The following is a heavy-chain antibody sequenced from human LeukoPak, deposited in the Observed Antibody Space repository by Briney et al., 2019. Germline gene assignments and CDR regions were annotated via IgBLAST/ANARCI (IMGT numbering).Heavy chain of an antibody. CDR2: IYPHNSEI. CDR3: ARSFVAGAGYYYGMDV. D-gene: IGHD6-19*01. Sequence: GESLKISCKGSGYSFSSYWIAWVRQMPGKGLEWMAIIYPHNSEITYSPSFQGQDTISADKSISTAYLQWSNLKPSDSAMYYCARSFVAGAGYYYGMDVWGQGTTVTVSS. V-gene: IGHV5-51*01. J-gene: IGHJ6*02. CDR1: GYSFSSYW.